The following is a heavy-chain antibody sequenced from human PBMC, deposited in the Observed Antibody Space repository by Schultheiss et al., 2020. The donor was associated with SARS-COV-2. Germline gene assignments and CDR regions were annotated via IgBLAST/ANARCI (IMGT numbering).Heavy chain of an antibody. J-gene: IGHJ4*02. CDR2: IFSDGNTK. Sequence: GGSLRLSCAASRFTFSNYGMHWVRQAPGKGLQWVAVIFSDGNTKYYADSVKGRFTISRDNSKNTLSLQMNSLTAEDTALYYCARHSVGYYHADYWGQGTLVTVSS. CDR1: RFTFSNYG. CDR3: ARHSVGYYHADY. V-gene: IGHV3-30*03. D-gene: IGHD3-22*01.